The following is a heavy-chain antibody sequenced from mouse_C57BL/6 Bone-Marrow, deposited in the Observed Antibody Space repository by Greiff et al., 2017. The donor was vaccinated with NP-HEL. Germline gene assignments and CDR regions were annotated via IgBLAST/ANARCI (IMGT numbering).Heavy chain of an antibody. V-gene: IGHV1-82*01. CDR3: ARVIFNFYYYGSSPYYAMDY. CDR1: GYAFSSSW. CDR2: IYPGDGDT. Sequence: VQLQQSGPELVKPGASVKISCKASGYAFSSSWMNWVKQRPGKGLEWIGRIYPGDGDTNYNGKFKGKATLTADKSSSTAYMQLSSLTSEDSAVYFCARVIFNFYYYGSSPYYAMDYWGQGTSVTVSS. J-gene: IGHJ4*01. D-gene: IGHD1-1*01.